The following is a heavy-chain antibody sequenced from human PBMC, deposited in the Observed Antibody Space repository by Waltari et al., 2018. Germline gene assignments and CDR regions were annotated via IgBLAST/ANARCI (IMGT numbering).Heavy chain of an antibody. J-gene: IGHJ4*02. Sequence: QLRLQEPGPGLVRLAGRLSFPCGVVGDSMISTYSCSWVGQSPGKGRDWIGQVDRYGSTNIQPSFAPPGIMSVEASISHFSLYLRSAAAAETAIYYCARDRGSGFYLGSWGRGTLVSASP. CDR3: ARDRGSGFYLGS. CDR1: GDSMISTYS. V-gene: IGHV4-4*02. D-gene: IGHD2-15*01. CDR2: VDRYGST.